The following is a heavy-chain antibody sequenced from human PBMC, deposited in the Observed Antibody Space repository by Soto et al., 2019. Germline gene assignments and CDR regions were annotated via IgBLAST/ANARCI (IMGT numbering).Heavy chain of an antibody. CDR1: GFTFSSYS. V-gene: IGHV3-48*01. CDR3: ARGRDIVVVPAAMPAFDY. D-gene: IGHD2-2*01. Sequence: GGSLRLSCAASGFTFSSYSMNWVRQAPGKGLEWVSYISSSSSTIYYADSVKGRFTISRDNAKNSLYLEMNSLRAEDTAVYYCARGRDIVVVPAAMPAFDYWGQGTLVTVSS. CDR2: ISSSSSTI. J-gene: IGHJ4*02.